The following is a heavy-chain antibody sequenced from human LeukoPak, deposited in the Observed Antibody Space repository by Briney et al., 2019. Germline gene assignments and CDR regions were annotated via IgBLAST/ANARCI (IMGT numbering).Heavy chain of an antibody. CDR2: INPNSGGT. CDR1: GYTFTGYY. V-gene: IGHV1-2*02. CDR3: ARQTDHYDFWSGYYTAIDY. D-gene: IGHD3-3*01. J-gene: IGHJ4*02. Sequence: ASVKVSCKASGYTFTGYYMHWVRQAPGQGLEWMGWINPNSGGTNYAQKFQGRVTMTRDTSISTAYMELSRLRSDDTAVYYCARQTDHYDFWSGYYTAIDYWGQGDLVTVSS.